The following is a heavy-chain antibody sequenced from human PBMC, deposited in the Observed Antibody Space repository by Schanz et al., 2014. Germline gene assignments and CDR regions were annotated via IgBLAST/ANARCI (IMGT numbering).Heavy chain of an antibody. Sequence: QVQLQASGPGLVKPSQTLSLTCTVSGGSISSATYYWSWVRQPAGKGLEWIGRIYSRGSSTYNPSLKSRVPITIDPSNNQFSVKLTALTAADTAVYYCARDTTWRLDLWGRGTLVTVSS. CDR3: ARDTTWRLDL. J-gene: IGHJ2*01. CDR2: IYSRGSS. V-gene: IGHV4-61*02. D-gene: IGHD1-1*01. CDR1: GGSISSATYY.